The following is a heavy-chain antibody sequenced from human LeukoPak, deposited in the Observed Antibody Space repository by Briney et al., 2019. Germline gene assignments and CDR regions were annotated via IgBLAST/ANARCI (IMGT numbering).Heavy chain of an antibody. J-gene: IGHJ4*02. D-gene: IGHD5-12*01. CDR3: ARDENTVATSPDY. CDR1: GFAFSDYA. V-gene: IGHV3-30-3*01. CDR2: ISYDGSNK. Sequence: GRSLRLSCAASGFAFSDYAMHWVRQAPGKGLEWVAVISYDGSNKYYADSVKGRFTISRENSKNTLYLQMNSLRREDTAVYYCARDENTVATSPDYWGQGTLVTVAS.